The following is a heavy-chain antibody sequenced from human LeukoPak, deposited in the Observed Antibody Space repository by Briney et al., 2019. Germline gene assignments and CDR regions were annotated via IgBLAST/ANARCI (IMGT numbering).Heavy chain of an antibody. V-gene: IGHV3-23*01. D-gene: IGHD4-17*01. Sequence: GGSLRFSCAASGFTFSSYAMSWVRQAPGKGLEWVSAISGSGGSTYYADSVKGRFTISRDNSKNTLYLQMNSLRAEDTAVYYCAKATTVTTKGGFDYWGQGTLVTVSS. CDR3: AKATTVTTKGGFDY. CDR1: GFTFSSYA. CDR2: ISGSGGST. J-gene: IGHJ4*02.